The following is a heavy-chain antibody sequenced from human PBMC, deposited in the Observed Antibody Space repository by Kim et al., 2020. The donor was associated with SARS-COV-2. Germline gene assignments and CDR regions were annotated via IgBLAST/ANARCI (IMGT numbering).Heavy chain of an antibody. CDR2: IKSKTDGGTT. Sequence: GGSLRLSCAASGFTFSNAWMSWVRQAPGKGLEWVGRIKSKTDGGTTDYAAPVKGRFTISRDDSKNTLYLQMNSLKTEDTAVYYCTTDYLSPSYYDFWSGPLFRLNPNEVLDYWGQGTLVTVSS. J-gene: IGHJ4*02. CDR3: TTDYLSPSYYDFWSGPLFRLNPNEVLDY. CDR1: GFTFSNAW. D-gene: IGHD3-3*01. V-gene: IGHV3-15*01.